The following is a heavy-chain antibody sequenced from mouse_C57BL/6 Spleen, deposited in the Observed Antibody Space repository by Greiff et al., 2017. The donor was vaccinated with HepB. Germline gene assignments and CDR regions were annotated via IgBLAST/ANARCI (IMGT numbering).Heavy chain of an antibody. J-gene: IGHJ3*01. CDR2: ISGGGGNT. D-gene: IGHD4-1*01. CDR1: GFTFSSYT. Sequence: EVKVIESGGGLVKPGGSLKLSCAASGFTFSSYTMSWVRQTPEKRLEWVATISGGGGNTYYPDSVKGRFTISRDNAKNTLYLQMSSLRSEDTALYYCARHGTGTFAYWGQGTLVTVSA. CDR3: ARHGTGTFAY. V-gene: IGHV5-9*01.